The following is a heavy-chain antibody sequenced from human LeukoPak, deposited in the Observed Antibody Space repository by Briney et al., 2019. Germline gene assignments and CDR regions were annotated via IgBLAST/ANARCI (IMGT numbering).Heavy chain of an antibody. Sequence: GGSLRLSCAASGFTVSSNCMSWVRQAPGKGLEWVSVIYSGGSTYYADSVKGRFTISRDNSKNTLYLQMNSLRAEDTAVYYCAREESYYYYGMDVWGQGTTVTVSS. D-gene: IGHD2/OR15-2a*01. CDR1: GFTVSSNC. J-gene: IGHJ6*02. V-gene: IGHV3-53*01. CDR2: IYSGGST. CDR3: AREESYYYYGMDV.